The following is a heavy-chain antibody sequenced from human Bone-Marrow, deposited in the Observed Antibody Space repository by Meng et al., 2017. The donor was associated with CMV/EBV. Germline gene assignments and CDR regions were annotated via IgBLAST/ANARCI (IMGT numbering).Heavy chain of an antibody. V-gene: IGHV4-34*01. J-gene: IGHJ4*02. CDR2: INHSGST. CDR3: ARGGLPGWYSSGWYGSHFVY. Sequence: SETLSLTCAVYGGSFSGYYWSWIRQPPGKGLEWIGEINHSGSTNYNPSLKSRVSISVDTSKNQFSLKLSSVTAADTAVYYCARGGLPGWYSSGWYGSHFVYWGQGTLVTVSS. CDR1: GGSFSGYY. D-gene: IGHD6-19*01.